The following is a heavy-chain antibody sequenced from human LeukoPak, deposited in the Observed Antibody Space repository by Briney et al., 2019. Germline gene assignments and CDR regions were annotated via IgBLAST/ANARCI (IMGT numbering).Heavy chain of an antibody. J-gene: IGHJ5*02. CDR3: ARGIAAAGPPAYWFDP. V-gene: IGHV1-69*06. CDR2: IIPIFGTA. CDR1: GGTFSSYA. D-gene: IGHD6-13*01. Sequence: GASVKVSCKASGGTFSSYAISWVRQAPGQGLEWMGGIIPIFGTANYAQKFQGRVTITADKSTSTAYMELSSLRSEDTAVYYCARGIAAAGPPAYWFDPWGQGTLVTVSS.